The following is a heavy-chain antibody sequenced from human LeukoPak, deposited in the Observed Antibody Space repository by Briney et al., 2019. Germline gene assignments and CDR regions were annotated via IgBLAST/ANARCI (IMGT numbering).Heavy chain of an antibody. J-gene: IGHJ4*02. D-gene: IGHD5-12*01. CDR2: IWYDGSNK. Sequence: GRSLRLSCAASGFTFSSYGMHWVRQAPGKGLEWVAVIWYDGSNKYYADSVKGRFTISRDNSKNTLYLQMTSLRAEDTAVYYCARALRGYSGYDAFDYWGQGTLVTVSS. V-gene: IGHV3-33*01. CDR3: ARALRGYSGYDAFDY. CDR1: GFTFSSYG.